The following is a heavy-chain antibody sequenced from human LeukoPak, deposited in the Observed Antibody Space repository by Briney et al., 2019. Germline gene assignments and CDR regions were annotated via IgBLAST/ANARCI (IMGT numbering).Heavy chain of an antibody. J-gene: IGHJ4*02. Sequence: GGSLRLSCAASGFTFSSYSMNWVRQAPGKGLEWVSSISSSNSYIYYADSVKGRFTISRDNAKNSLYLQVNSLRAEDTALYYWARDGYSSGWAPAFDYWGQGTQARVSS. CDR1: GFTFSSYS. CDR2: ISSSNSYI. CDR3: ARDGYSSGWAPAFDY. D-gene: IGHD6-19*01. V-gene: IGHV3-21*04.